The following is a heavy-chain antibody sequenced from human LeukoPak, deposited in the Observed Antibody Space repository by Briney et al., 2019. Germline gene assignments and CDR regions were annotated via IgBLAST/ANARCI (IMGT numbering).Heavy chain of an antibody. CDR2: IYHSGST. D-gene: IGHD6-13*01. CDR3: ARCRAAAAPLFDY. Sequence: SETLSLTCTVSGGSISSGGYYWSWIRQPPGKGLEWIGYIYHSGSTNYNPSLKSRVTISVDTSKNQFSLKLSSVTAADTAVYYCARCRAAAAPLFDYWGQGTLVTVSS. V-gene: IGHV4-30-2*01. J-gene: IGHJ4*02. CDR1: GGSISSGGYY.